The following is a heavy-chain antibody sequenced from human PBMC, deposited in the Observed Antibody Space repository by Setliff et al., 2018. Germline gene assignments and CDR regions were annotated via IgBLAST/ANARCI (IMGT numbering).Heavy chain of an antibody. CDR2: IYYRGST. CDR1: GYSISSGYN. J-gene: IGHJ4*02. D-gene: IGHD7-27*01. CDR3: ATLTGDRGVDY. V-gene: IGHV4-38-2*01. Sequence: PSETLSLTCAVSGYSISSGYNWGWIRQPPGKGLEWIASIYYRGSTSYNSSLKSQVSISVDTSKNQFSLNLNSVTAADTAVYYCATLTGDRGVDYWGQGRLVTVSS.